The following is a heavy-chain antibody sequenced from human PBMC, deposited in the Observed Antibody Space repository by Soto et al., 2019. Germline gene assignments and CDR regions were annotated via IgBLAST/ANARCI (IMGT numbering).Heavy chain of an antibody. Sequence: SETLSLTCTVSGGSISSSSYYWGWIRQPPGKGLGWIGSIYYSGSTYYNPSLKSRVTISVDTSKNQFSLKLSSVTAADTAVYYCARTIPVYGMDVWGQGTTVTV. CDR1: GGSISSSSYY. CDR2: IYYSGST. J-gene: IGHJ6*02. V-gene: IGHV4-39*01. D-gene: IGHD3-3*01. CDR3: ARTIPVYGMDV.